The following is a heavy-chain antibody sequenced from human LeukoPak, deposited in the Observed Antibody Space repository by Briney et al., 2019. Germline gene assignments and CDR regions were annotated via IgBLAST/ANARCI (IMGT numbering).Heavy chain of an antibody. CDR3: ARECQWDTVLLWSGESWYNWFDP. D-gene: IGHD3-10*01. Sequence: PSETLSLTCTVSGGSISSYYWSWIRQPAGKGLEWIGRIYTSGSTNYNPSLKSRVTMSVDTSKNQFSLKLSSVTAADTAVYYCARECQWDTVLLWSGESWYNWFDPWGQGTLVTVSS. J-gene: IGHJ5*02. CDR1: GGSISSYY. CDR2: IYTSGST. V-gene: IGHV4-4*07.